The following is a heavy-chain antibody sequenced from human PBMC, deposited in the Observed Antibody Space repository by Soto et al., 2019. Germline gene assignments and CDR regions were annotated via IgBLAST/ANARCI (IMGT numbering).Heavy chain of an antibody. D-gene: IGHD2-2*01. V-gene: IGHV4-31*03. Sequence: SETLSLTCTVSGGSISSGGYYWSWIRQHPGKGLEWIGYIYYSGSTYYNPSLKSRVTISVDTSKNQFSLKLSSVTAADTAVYYCARNGDDCSSTSCQEGWFDPWGQGTLVTVSS. J-gene: IGHJ5*02. CDR2: IYYSGST. CDR3: ARNGDDCSSTSCQEGWFDP. CDR1: GGSISSGGYY.